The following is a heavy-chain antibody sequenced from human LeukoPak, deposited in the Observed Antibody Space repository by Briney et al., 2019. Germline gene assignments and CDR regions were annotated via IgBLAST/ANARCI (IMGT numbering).Heavy chain of an antibody. Sequence: SETLSLTCTVSGGSITGHYWTWIRQSPRKGLEWIGFVYDNGNTNYNSSLQSRVTMSVDTSTNQLSLKMTSVTAADTAIYYCARVFRGVVTSNWFDPWGQGTLVTVS. CDR3: ARVFRGVVTSNWFDP. CDR2: VYDNGNT. CDR1: GGSITGHY. V-gene: IGHV4-59*11. D-gene: IGHD2-21*02. J-gene: IGHJ5*02.